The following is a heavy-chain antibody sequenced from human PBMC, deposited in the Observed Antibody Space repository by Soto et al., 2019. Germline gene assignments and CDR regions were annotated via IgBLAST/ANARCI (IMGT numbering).Heavy chain of an antibody. CDR1: GFTFSSYA. D-gene: IGHD3-3*01. CDR2: ISGSGGST. V-gene: IGHV3-23*01. Sequence: PGGSLRLSCAASGFTFSSYAMSWVRQAPGKGLEWVSAISGSGGSTYYADSVKGRFTISRDNSKNTLYLQMNSLRAEDTAVYYCAKDNYDFWSGYYRPYDAFDIWGQGTMVTVAS. J-gene: IGHJ3*02. CDR3: AKDNYDFWSGYYRPYDAFDI.